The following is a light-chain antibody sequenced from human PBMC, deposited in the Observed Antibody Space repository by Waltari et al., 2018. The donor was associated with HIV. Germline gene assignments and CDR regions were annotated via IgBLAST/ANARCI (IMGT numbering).Light chain of an antibody. CDR3: NSRDSSGNHVV. CDR1: SLRSYY. V-gene: IGLV3-19*01. CDR2: GKN. Sequence: SSEVTQAPAVSVALGQKVRITCQGDSLRSYYASWYQQKPGQAPVLVIYGKNNRPSGIPDRFSGSSSGNTASLTITGAQAEDEADYYCNSRDSSGNHVVFGGGTKLTVL. J-gene: IGLJ2*01.